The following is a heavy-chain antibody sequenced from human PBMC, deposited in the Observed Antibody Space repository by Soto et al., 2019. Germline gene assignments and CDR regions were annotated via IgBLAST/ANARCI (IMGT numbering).Heavy chain of an antibody. CDR2: IYHSGST. J-gene: IGHJ4*02. V-gene: IGHV4-30-2*01. D-gene: IGHD3-10*01. CDR1: GGSISSGGYS. Sequence: SETLSLTCAVSGGSISSGGYSWSWIRQPPGKGLEWIGYIYHSGSTYYNPSLKSRVTISVDRSKNQFSLKLSSVTAADTAVYYCARGPRLWFGEFPFYFDYWGQGTLVTFSS. CDR3: ARGPRLWFGEFPFYFDY.